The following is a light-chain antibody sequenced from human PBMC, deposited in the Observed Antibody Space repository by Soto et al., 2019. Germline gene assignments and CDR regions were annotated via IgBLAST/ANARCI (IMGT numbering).Light chain of an antibody. V-gene: IGKV3-15*01. J-gene: IGKJ1*01. Sequence: EIVMTQSPATMSVSPLERATLSCRASQSMGSNVAWYQQKPGQAPRLLIYGASTRAAGIPARFSGSGSGTEFTLTITSLQSEDFAVYYCQQFHNWPRTFGQGTKVDIK. CDR3: QQFHNWPRT. CDR1: QSMGSN. CDR2: GAS.